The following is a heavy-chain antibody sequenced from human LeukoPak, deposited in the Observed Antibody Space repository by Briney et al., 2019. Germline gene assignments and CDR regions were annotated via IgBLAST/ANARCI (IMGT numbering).Heavy chain of an antibody. CDR2: IKQEGSEK. V-gene: IGHV3-7*01. Sequence: GGSLRLSCAASGFILSGYWMSWVRQAPGKGLEWVANIKQEGSEKYYVDSVKGRFTISRGNAKNSLYLQMNSLRAEDTAVYYFARTTVIVGRALDLWGQGTVVTVSS. J-gene: IGHJ3*01. D-gene: IGHD3-22*01. CDR3: ARTTVIVGRALDL. CDR1: GFILSGYW.